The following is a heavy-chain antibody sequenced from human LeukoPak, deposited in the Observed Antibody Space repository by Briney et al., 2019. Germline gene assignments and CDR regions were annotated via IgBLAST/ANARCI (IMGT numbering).Heavy chain of an antibody. Sequence: GASVTVSCRASGYTFTSYGISWVRQAPGQGLEWMGWISAYNGNTNYAQKLQGRVTMTTDTSTSTAYMELRSLRSDDTAVYYCARDQDIVVVVAATQVYYMDVWGKGTTVTVSS. J-gene: IGHJ6*03. V-gene: IGHV1-18*01. CDR3: ARDQDIVVVVAATQVYYMDV. D-gene: IGHD2-15*01. CDR2: ISAYNGNT. CDR1: GYTFTSYG.